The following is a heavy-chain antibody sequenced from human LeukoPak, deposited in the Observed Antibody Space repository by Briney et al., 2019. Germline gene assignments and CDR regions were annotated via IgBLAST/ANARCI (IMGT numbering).Heavy chain of an antibody. CDR3: ARGGSGWFDAFDI. D-gene: IGHD6-19*01. J-gene: IGHJ3*02. CDR1: GYTFTGNY. V-gene: IGHV1-2*02. Sequence: ASVKVSCKASGYTFTGNYMHWVRQAPGQGLGWMGWINPNSGGTNYAQKVQGRITMTRDTSISTAYMELSRLRSDDTAVYYCARGGSGWFDAFDIWGQGTMVTVSS. CDR2: INPNSGGT.